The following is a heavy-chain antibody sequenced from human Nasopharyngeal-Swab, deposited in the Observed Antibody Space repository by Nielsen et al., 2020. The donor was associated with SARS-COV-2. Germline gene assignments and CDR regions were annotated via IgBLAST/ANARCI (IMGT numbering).Heavy chain of an antibody. J-gene: IGHJ5*02. Sequence: VRQMPGTGLEWMGRIDPSDSYTNYSPSFQGHVTISADKSISTAYLQWSSLKASDTAMYYCARSDTAMGVGHWGQGTLVTVSS. D-gene: IGHD5-18*01. CDR3: ARSDTAMGVGH. V-gene: IGHV5-10-1*01. CDR2: IDPSDSYT.